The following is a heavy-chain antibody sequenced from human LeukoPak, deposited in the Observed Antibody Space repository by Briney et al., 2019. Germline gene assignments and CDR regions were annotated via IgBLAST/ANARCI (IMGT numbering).Heavy chain of an antibody. D-gene: IGHD6-19*01. CDR3: AREQWLAYYFDY. J-gene: IGHJ4*02. Sequence: PSETLSHTCAVYGGSFSGYYWSWIRQPPGKGLEWIGEINHSGSTNYNPSLKSRVTISVDTSKNQFSLKLSSVTAADTAVYYCAREQWLAYYFDYWGQGTLVTVSS. V-gene: IGHV4-34*01. CDR1: GGSFSGYY. CDR2: INHSGST.